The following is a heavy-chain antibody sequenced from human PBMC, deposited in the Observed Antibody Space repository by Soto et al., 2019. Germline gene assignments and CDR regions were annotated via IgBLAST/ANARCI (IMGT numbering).Heavy chain of an antibody. V-gene: IGHV3-33*01. CDR2: ILYDENNK. CDR3: ARVGVVATWDLFDF. Sequence: QVQLVESGGGVVQPGGSLRLSCTASGFSFTSYAMHWVRQAPGKGLEWVALILYDENNKYYADSVKGRFTISRDKSKHTLYLQRNSLRAEDTDVYSCARVGVVATWDLFDFGGQGTLVTVSS. D-gene: IGHD5-12*01. J-gene: IGHJ4*02. CDR1: GFSFTSYA.